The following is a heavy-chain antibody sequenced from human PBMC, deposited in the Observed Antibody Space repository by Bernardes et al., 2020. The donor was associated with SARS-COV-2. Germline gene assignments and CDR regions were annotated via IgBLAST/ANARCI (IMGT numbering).Heavy chain of an antibody. Sequence: GGALRLSRAKSGFTFSNYAIHWVRQAPGKGLEGVAVIWYDGSYKYYADSVKGRFTISRDNSKNTLYLQMNSLRVEDTAVYYCARADSSGYSGVDYWGQGTPVTVSS. V-gene: IGHV3-33*01. D-gene: IGHD3-22*01. CDR3: ARADSSGYSGVDY. CDR2: IWYDGSYK. J-gene: IGHJ4*02. CDR1: GFTFSNYA.